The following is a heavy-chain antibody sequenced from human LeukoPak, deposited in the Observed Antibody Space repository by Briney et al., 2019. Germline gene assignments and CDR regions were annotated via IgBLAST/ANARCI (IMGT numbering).Heavy chain of an antibody. Sequence: SETLSLTCTVSGGSISSSSYYWGWIRQPPGKGLEWIGSIYYSGSTNYNPSLKSRVTISVDTSKNQFSLKLSSVTDADTAVYYCARVRRSLNWFDSWGQGTLVTVSS. CDR1: GGSISSSSYY. J-gene: IGHJ5*01. CDR3: ARVRRSLNWFDS. V-gene: IGHV4-39*01. CDR2: IYYSGST. D-gene: IGHD3-3*01.